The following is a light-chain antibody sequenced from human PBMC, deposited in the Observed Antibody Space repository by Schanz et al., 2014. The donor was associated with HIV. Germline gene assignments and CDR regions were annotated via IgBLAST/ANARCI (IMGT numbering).Light chain of an antibody. J-gene: IGKJ1*01. CDR1: QSLSGTY. V-gene: IGKV3-20*01. Sequence: EIVLTQSPGTLSLSPGERATLSCRASQSLSGTYLAWYQQKPGQTPRLLIYGTSTRATGIPDRFSGSGSGTDFTLTISRLEPEDFAVYYCQQYNNWPPWTFGQGTKVEIK. CDR3: QQYNNWPPWT. CDR2: GTS.